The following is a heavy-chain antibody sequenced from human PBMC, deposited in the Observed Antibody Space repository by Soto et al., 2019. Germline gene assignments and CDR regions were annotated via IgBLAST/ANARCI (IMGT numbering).Heavy chain of an antibody. Sequence: GGSLRLSCAASGFTFSSYAMHWGRQAPGKGLEWVAVISYDGSNKYYADSVKGRFTISRDNFKNTLYLQMNSLRHEETAVYYCARVAYIVVVVAATLPVYWCQGTLVTGS. CDR1: GFTFSSYA. V-gene: IGHV3-30-3*01. CDR3: ARVAYIVVVVAATLPVY. CDR2: ISYDGSNK. D-gene: IGHD2-15*01. J-gene: IGHJ4*02.